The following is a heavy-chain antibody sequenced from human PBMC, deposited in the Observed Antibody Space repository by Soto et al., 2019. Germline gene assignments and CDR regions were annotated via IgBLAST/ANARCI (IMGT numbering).Heavy chain of an antibody. CDR1: GVSLSTSGVG. Sequence: QITLKESGPTLVKPTQTLTLTCTFSGVSLSTSGVGVGWIRQPPGNALEWLALIYWDDDKRYSPSLKSRLTIPQDTSKHQVVLTMTNMDPVDTATYYCAHSNSWFGESHAFDIWGQGTMVTVSS. D-gene: IGHD3-10*01. V-gene: IGHV2-5*02. J-gene: IGHJ3*02. CDR2: IYWDDDK. CDR3: AHSNSWFGESHAFDI.